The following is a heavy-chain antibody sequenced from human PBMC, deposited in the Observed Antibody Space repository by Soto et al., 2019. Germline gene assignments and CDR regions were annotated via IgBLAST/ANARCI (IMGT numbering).Heavy chain of an antibody. D-gene: IGHD3-9*01. CDR1: GFTFSSYA. J-gene: IGHJ5*02. Sequence: GGSLRLSCAASGFTFSSYAMSWVRQAPGKGLEWVSAISGSGGSTYYADSVKGRFTISRDNSKNTLYLQMNSLRAEDTAVYYCAKMPQGYYDILTGLNWFDPWGQGTLVTVSS. CDR3: AKMPQGYYDILTGLNWFDP. CDR2: ISGSGGST. V-gene: IGHV3-23*01.